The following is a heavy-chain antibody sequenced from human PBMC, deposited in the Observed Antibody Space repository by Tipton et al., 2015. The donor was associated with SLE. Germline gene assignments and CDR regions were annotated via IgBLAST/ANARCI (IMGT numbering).Heavy chain of an antibody. CDR1: GGSFSDYS. CDR2: INHSGST. D-gene: IGHD6-13*01. V-gene: IGHV4-34*01. CDR3: ARQFISSLIFDH. Sequence: TLSLTCAVYGGSFSDYSWSWIRQPPGKGLEWIGEINHSGSTNYNPSLKSRITISVDTSKNQFSLKLSSVTASDTALYYCARQFISSLIFDHWGQGSLVTVPS. J-gene: IGHJ4*02.